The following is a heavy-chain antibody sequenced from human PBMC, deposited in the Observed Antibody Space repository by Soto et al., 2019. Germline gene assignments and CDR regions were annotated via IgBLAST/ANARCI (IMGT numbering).Heavy chain of an antibody. CDR1: GGSISSSSYY. CDR2: IYYSGST. CDR3: ARQGWDTSCIDY. Sequence: QLQLQESGPGLVKPSETLSLTCTVSGGSISSSSYYWGWIRQPPGKGLEWIGSIYYSGSTYYNPSLKCRVTLSVDTSKNQFSLKLSSVTAADTAVYYCARQGWDTSCIDYWGQGTLVTVSS. V-gene: IGHV4-39*01. D-gene: IGHD2-2*01. J-gene: IGHJ4*02.